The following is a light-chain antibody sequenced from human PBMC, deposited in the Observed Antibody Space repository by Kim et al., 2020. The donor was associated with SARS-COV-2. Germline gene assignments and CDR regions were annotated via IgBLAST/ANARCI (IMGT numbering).Light chain of an antibody. CDR1: QSVDSRY. J-gene: IGKJ2*01. CDR2: AGS. V-gene: IGKV3-20*01. CDR3: QQYDTSPYA. Sequence: EIVLTQSPGTLSLSPGERATLSCRASQSVDSRYLAWYQQRPGLAPRLLIFAGSFRATGFPDRFRGSGSGTDFTLTITRLEPEDFAVYFCQQYDTSPYAFGQWTKLDI.